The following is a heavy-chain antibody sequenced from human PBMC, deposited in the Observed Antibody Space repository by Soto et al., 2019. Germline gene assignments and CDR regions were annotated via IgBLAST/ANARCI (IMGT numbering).Heavy chain of an antibody. CDR2: IIPILGIA. D-gene: IGHD6-13*01. J-gene: IGHJ6*02. V-gene: IGHV1-69*02. CDR3: ARYIAAAGTDYYYGMDV. Sequence: QVQLVQSGAEVKKPGSSVKVSCKASGGTFSSYTISWVRQAPGQGLEWMGRIIPILGIANYAQKFQGRVTITAAKSTSTAYRELSSLRSEDTAVYYCARYIAAAGTDYYYGMDVWGQGTTVTVSS. CDR1: GGTFSSYT.